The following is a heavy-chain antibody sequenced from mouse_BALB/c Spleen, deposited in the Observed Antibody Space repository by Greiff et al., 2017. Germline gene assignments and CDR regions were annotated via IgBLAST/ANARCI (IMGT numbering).Heavy chain of an antibody. J-gene: IGHJ1*01. CDR3: ASVYYGSSRAYWYFDV. CDR2: IDPANGNT. CDR1: GFNIKDTY. D-gene: IGHD1-1*01. V-gene: IGHV14-3*02. Sequence: EVKLQESGAELVKPGASVKLSCTASGFNIKDTYMHWVKQRPEQGLEWIGRIDPANGNTKYDPKFQGKATITADTSSNTAYLQLSSLTSEDTAVYYCASVYYGSSRAYWYFDVWGAGTTVTVSS.